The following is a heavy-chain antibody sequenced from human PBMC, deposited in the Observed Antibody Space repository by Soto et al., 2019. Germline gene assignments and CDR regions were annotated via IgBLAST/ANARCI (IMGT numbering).Heavy chain of an antibody. D-gene: IGHD2-15*01. CDR3: ASHRGRVEMIHY. Sequence: QITLKESGPTLVKPTQTLTLTCTFSGFSLSTSRVGVGWIRQPPGKALEWLALIYWDDDKRYSPSLKSRLTITKDISKNQVVLTMTNMDPVDTATYYCASHRGRVEMIHYWGQGTLVTVSS. J-gene: IGHJ4*02. CDR2: IYWDDDK. V-gene: IGHV2-5*02. CDR1: GFSLSTSRVG.